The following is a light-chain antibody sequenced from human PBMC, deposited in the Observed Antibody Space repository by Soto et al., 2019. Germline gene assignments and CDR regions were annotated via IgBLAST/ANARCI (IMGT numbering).Light chain of an antibody. CDR1: QSVSTY. Sequence: EIVLTQSPATLSLSPGERATLSCRASQSVSTYLVWYQQKPGQAPRLLIYDASNRATGIPARFSGSGSGREFTLTISSLEPEDFAVYYCQQRSNWPLTFGGGTKVEI. V-gene: IGKV3-11*02. J-gene: IGKJ4*01. CDR3: QQRSNWPLT. CDR2: DAS.